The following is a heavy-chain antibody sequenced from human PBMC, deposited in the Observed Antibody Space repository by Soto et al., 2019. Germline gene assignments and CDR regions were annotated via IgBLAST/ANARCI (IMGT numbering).Heavy chain of an antibody. Sequence: XVCLRRSCADCGFRFSSYSMSWVRLDPGKGLEWVATIRGTGGSTYYADSVKGRFTISRDNSKNTLYLQMNSLSAEDTAVYYCPNIQVVVAPAAKGAFDICGQGTIVPVSS. CDR2: IRGTGGST. D-gene: IGHD2-2*01. J-gene: IGHJ3*02. CDR3: PNIQVVVAPAAKGAFDI. V-gene: IGHV3-23*01. CDR1: GFRFSSYS.